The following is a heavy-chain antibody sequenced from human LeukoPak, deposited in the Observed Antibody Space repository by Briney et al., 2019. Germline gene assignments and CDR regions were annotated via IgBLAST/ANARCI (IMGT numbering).Heavy chain of an antibody. J-gene: IGHJ4*02. Sequence: GGSLRLSCAASGFTFSSYAMNWGRQAPGQGLEWVSAISGSGDGTYYADSVKGRFTVSRDNSKNTLYLQMNNLRAEGSAVYYCAKGVGGYCSSTDCRAYDNWGQGTLVTVSS. CDR2: ISGSGDGT. CDR1: GFTFSSYA. V-gene: IGHV3-23*01. D-gene: IGHD2-2*01. CDR3: AKGVGGYCSSTDCRAYDN.